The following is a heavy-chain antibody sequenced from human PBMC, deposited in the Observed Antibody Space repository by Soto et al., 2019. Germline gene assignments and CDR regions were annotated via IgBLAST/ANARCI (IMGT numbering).Heavy chain of an antibody. V-gene: IGHV4-34*01. CDR2: INHSGST. CDR3: ARVLAARGRPANSGYYYYGMDV. D-gene: IGHD6-6*01. CDR1: GGSFSGYY. J-gene: IGHJ6*02. Sequence: SETLSLTCAVYGGSFSGYYWSWIRQPPGKGLEWIGEINHSGSTNYNPSLKSRVTISVDTSKNQFSLKLSSVTAADTAVYYCARVLAARGRPANSGYYYYGMDVWGQGTTVTVSS.